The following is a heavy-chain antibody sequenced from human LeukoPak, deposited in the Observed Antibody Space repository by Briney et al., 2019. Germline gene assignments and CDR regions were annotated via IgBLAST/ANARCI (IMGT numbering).Heavy chain of an antibody. Sequence: GGSLRLSCAASGFTFSGYSMNWVRQAPGKGLEWVSYITSSSSTIYYADSVKGRFTISRDNAKNTLYLQMNSLRAADTAVYYCARSPVLAVMDAFPFDYWGQGTLVTVSS. D-gene: IGHD2-15*01. CDR2: ITSSSSTI. CDR3: ARSPVLAVMDAFPFDY. J-gene: IGHJ4*02. CDR1: GFTFSGYS. V-gene: IGHV3-48*01.